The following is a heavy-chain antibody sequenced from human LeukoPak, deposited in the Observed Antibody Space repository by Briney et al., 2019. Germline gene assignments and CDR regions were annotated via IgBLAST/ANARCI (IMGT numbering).Heavy chain of an antibody. J-gene: IGHJ4*02. Sequence: KAGGSLRLSCAASGFTFSSYSMNWVRQAPGKGLEWVSSISSSSYIYYADSVKGRFTISRDNAKNSLYLQMNSLRAEDTAVYYCARRLEGSGQNYFDYWGQGTLVTVSS. D-gene: IGHD6-19*01. CDR3: ARRLEGSGQNYFDY. V-gene: IGHV3-21*01. CDR2: ISSSSYI. CDR1: GFTFSSYS.